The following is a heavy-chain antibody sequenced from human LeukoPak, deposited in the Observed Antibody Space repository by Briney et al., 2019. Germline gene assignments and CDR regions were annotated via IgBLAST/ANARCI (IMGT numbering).Heavy chain of an antibody. CDR3: ARWNPEGYCGGDCFLDAFDI. CDR1: GGTFSSYA. J-gene: IGHJ3*02. V-gene: IGHV1-69*04. D-gene: IGHD2-21*02. Sequence: SVKVSCKASGGTFSSYAISWVRQAPGQGLAWMGRIILILGIANYAQKLQGRVTITADKSTSTAYMELSSLRSEDTAVYYCARWNPEGYCGGDCFLDAFDIWGQGTMVTVSS. CDR2: IILILGIA.